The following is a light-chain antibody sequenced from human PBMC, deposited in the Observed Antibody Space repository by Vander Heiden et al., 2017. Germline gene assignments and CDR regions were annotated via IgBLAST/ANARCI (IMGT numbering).Light chain of an antibody. V-gene: IGLV2-14*01. CDR3: SSYTSSSTWV. Sequence: QSALTQPASVSGSPGQSITISCSGTSSDIGGYNYVSWYQQHPGKAPKLMIYDVSNRPSGVSNRFSGSKSGNTASPTISGLQAEDKADYYCSSYTSSSTWVFGGGTKLTVL. CDR2: DVS. J-gene: IGLJ3*02. CDR1: SSDIGGYNY.